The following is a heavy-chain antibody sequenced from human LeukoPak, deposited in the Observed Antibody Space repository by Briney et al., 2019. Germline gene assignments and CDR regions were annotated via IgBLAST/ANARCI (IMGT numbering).Heavy chain of an antibody. Sequence: ASVKVSCKASGYTFTSYGISWVRQAPGQGLEWMGWISAYNGNTNYAQKLQGRVTVTTDTSTSTAYMELRSLRSDDTAVYYCAREHYDISTGYYGYWGQGTLVTVSS. CDR1: GYTFTSYG. CDR3: AREHYDISTGYYGY. V-gene: IGHV1-18*01. J-gene: IGHJ4*02. D-gene: IGHD3-9*01. CDR2: ISAYNGNT.